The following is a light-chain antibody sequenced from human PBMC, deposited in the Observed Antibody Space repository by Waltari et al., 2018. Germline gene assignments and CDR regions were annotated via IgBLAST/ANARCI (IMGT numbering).Light chain of an antibody. CDR1: RDISTK. V-gene: IGKV1-5*03. J-gene: IGKJ1*01. Sequence: DTLMTQSPPPLSASMGDRVTLNCRASRDISTKLALYQQKPGRAPKLLIYKASRLESAVPARFSGSGSGTEFTLTISTLQPDDFATYYCQEYVDVLWTFGQGTKVEIK. CDR2: KAS. CDR3: QEYVDVLWT.